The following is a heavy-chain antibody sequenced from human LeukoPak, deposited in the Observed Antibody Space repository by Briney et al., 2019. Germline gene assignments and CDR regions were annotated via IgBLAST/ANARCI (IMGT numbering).Heavy chain of an antibody. Sequence: GGSLRLSCVASGFTFDSYALAWVRQAPGKGLEWVSAISGSGGSTYYADSVKGRFTISRDNSKNTLYLQMNSLRAEDTAVYYCAKDLGYYDSSGYYIDYWGQGTLVTVSS. CDR2: ISGSGGST. CDR3: AKDLGYYDSSGYYIDY. D-gene: IGHD3-22*01. V-gene: IGHV3-23*01. CDR1: GFTFDSYA. J-gene: IGHJ4*02.